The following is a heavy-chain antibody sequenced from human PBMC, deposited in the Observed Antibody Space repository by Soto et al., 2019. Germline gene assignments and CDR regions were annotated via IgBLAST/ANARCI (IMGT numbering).Heavy chain of an antibody. CDR3: ARHVDYGSGSRESNWFDP. D-gene: IGHD3-10*01. V-gene: IGHV4-39*01. CDR2: IYYSGST. Sequence: SETLSLTCTVSGGSISSSSYYWGWIRQPPGKGLEWIGSIYYSGSTYYNTSLKSRVTISVDTSKYQFSLKLSSVTAADTALYYCARHVDYGSGSRESNWFDPWGQGTLVTVSS. CDR1: GGSISSSSYY. J-gene: IGHJ5*02.